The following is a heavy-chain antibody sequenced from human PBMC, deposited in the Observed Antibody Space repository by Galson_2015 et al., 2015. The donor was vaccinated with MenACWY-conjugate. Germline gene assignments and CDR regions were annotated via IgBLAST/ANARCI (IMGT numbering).Heavy chain of an antibody. D-gene: IGHD5-18*01. CDR1: GYTFTSYA. V-gene: IGHV1-3*01. Sequence: CKASGYTFTSYAMHWVRQGPGQRLAWMGWLNAGNGNTNYSQKFQGRVTITRDTSASTAYMELSSLRSEDTAVYYCARDRDTAMVHHYYYYFYMDVWGKGTTVTVSS. J-gene: IGHJ6*03. CDR3: ARDRDTAMVHHYYYYFYMDV. CDR2: LNAGNGNT.